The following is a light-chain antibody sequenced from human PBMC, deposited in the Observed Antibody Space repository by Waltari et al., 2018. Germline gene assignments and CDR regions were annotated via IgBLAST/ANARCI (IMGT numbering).Light chain of an antibody. V-gene: IGKV2-28*01. CDR3: MQALQTHT. CDR2: LGS. J-gene: IGKJ1*01. CDR1: QSLLHSNGYNY. Sequence: DIVMTQSPLSLPVTPGEPASISCRSSQSLLHSNGYNYLDWYLQKPGQSPQLLIYLGSNRASGVPDRFSGSGSGTDFTLKISRVEAEDVGVYYCMQALQTHTFGQGTKVEIK.